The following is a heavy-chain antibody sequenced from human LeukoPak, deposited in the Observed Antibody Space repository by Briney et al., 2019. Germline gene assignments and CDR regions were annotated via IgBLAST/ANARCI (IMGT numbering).Heavy chain of an antibody. J-gene: IGHJ3*02. D-gene: IGHD6-13*01. CDR1: GFTFSSYG. Sequence: GSLRLSCAASGFTFSSYGMSWVRQAPGKGLEWVSAISGSGGSTYYADSVKGRFTISRDNSKNTLYLQMNSLRAEDTAVYYCAKGRRGSSWYKGAFDIWGQGTMVTVSS. V-gene: IGHV3-23*01. CDR2: ISGSGGST. CDR3: AKGRRGSSWYKGAFDI.